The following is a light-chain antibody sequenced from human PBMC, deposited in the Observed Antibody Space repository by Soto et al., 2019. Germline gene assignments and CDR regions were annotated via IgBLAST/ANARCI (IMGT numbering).Light chain of an antibody. CDR3: MQALQTQVT. J-gene: IGKJ4*01. Sequence: DIVMTQSPLSLPVTPGEPASISCRSSQSLLHSNGYNYLDWYLQKPGQSPQLLIYLGSNRASGVPDRFSGSGSGTDFTLRISRVEAEDVGLYYCMQALQTQVTFGGGTKVEIK. V-gene: IGKV2-28*01. CDR1: QSLLHSNGYNY. CDR2: LGS.